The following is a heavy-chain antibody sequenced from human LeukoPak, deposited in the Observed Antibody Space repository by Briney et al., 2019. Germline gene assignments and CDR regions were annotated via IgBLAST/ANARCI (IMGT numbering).Heavy chain of an antibody. D-gene: IGHD3-16*01. CDR1: GFTFSSYW. J-gene: IGHJ6*02. CDR2: INHNGNVT. CDR3: ARGGGLHV. Sequence: PGGSLRLSCAASGFTFSSYWMKWARHAPGGGREWVASINHNGNVTYYVDSVNRRFPISRDNAKTSLYLHISNLRAEETAVYFCARGGGLHVPGQGATVPVSS. V-gene: IGHV3-7*03.